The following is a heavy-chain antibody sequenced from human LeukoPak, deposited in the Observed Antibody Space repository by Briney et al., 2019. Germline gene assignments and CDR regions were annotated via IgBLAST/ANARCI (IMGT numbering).Heavy chain of an antibody. CDR1: GFIFDDYG. D-gene: IGHD2-21*02. Sequence: RTGGSLRLSCIASGFIFDDYGMSWVRQAPGKGLEWVSGIDWNGGTTGYADSVKGRFTISRDNAKNSLYLQMNSLRAEDTAVYYCARAPYCGGDCYYYYGMDVWGQGTTVTVSS. CDR3: ARAPYCGGDCYYYYGMDV. CDR2: IDWNGGTT. J-gene: IGHJ6*02. V-gene: IGHV3-20*04.